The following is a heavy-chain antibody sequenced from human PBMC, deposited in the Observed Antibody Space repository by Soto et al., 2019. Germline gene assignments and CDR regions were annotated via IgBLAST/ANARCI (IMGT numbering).Heavy chain of an antibody. Sequence: GESLKISCKGSGYSFTSYWIGWVRQMPGKGLEWMGIIYPGDSDTRYSPSFQGQVTISADKSISTAYLQWSSLKASDTAMYYCARQGSIAARARPHYYYYYMDVWGKGTTVTVSS. D-gene: IGHD6-6*01. V-gene: IGHV5-51*01. CDR1: GYSFTSYW. J-gene: IGHJ6*03. CDR3: ARQGSIAARARPHYYYYYMDV. CDR2: IYPGDSDT.